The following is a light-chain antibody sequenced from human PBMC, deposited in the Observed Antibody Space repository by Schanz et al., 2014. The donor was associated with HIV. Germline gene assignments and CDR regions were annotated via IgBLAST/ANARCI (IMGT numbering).Light chain of an antibody. CDR3: QQSYNIPQWT. CDR1: QDISNY. J-gene: IGKJ1*01. CDR2: AAS. Sequence: DIQMTQSPSSLSASVGDRVTITCQASQDISNYLNWYQQKPGKAPKLLIYAASSLQSGVPSRFSGSGSGTEFTLTISSLQPEDFATYFCQQSYNIPQWTFGQGTKVEIK. V-gene: IGKV1-39*01.